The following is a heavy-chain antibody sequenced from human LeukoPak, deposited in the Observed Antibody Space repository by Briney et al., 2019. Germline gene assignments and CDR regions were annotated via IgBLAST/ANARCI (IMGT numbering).Heavy chain of an antibody. Sequence: ASVKVSCKASGYTFTRYGISWVRQAPGQGLEWMGWISAYNGNTNYAQKLQGRVTMTTDTSTSTAYMELRSLRSDDTAVYYCARVVLGDYGNYYYYMDVWGKGTTVTVSS. D-gene: IGHD4-17*01. CDR3: ARVVLGDYGNYYYYMDV. J-gene: IGHJ6*03. V-gene: IGHV1-18*01. CDR2: ISAYNGNT. CDR1: GYTFTRYG.